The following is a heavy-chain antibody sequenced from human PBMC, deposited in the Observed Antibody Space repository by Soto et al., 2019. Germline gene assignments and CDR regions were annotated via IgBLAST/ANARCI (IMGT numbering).Heavy chain of an antibody. J-gene: IGHJ5*02. D-gene: IGHD6-6*01. CDR1: GYTFTSYG. V-gene: IGHV1-18*01. CDR3: ARGGPGPEYSSSYSSNWFDP. CDR2: ISAYNGNT. Sequence: ASVKVSCKASGYTFTSYGISWVRQAPGQGLEWMGWISAYNGNTNYAQKLQGRVTMTTDTSTSTAYMELRSLRSDDTAVYYCARGGPGPEYSSSYSSNWFDPWGQGTLVTVSS.